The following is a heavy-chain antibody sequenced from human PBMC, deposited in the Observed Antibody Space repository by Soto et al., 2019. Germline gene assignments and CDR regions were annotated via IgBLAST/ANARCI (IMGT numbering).Heavy chain of an antibody. V-gene: IGHV1-18*04. J-gene: IGHJ5*02. CDR1: GYTFTSYG. CDR2: ISAYNGNT. CDR3: ARDLVPAALPQNWFDP. Sequence: ASVKVSCKASGYTFTSYGISWVRQAPGQGLEWMGWISAYNGNTNYAQKLQGRVTMTTDTSTSAAYMELRSLRSDDTAVYYCARDLVPAALPQNWFDPWGQGTLVTVSS. D-gene: IGHD2-2*02.